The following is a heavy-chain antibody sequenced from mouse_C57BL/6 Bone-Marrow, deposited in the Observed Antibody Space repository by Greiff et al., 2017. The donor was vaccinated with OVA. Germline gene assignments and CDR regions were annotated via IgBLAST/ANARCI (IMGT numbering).Heavy chain of an antibody. CDR2: ISNGGGST. CDR3: ARLDAMDY. CDR1: GFTFSDFY. V-gene: IGHV5-12*01. J-gene: IGHJ4*01. Sequence: EVKVEESGGGLVQPGGSLKLSCAASGFTFSDFYMYWIRQTPEKRLEWVAYISNGGGSTYYPDTVKGRFTISRDNAKNTLCLQMSRLKSEDTAMYYCARLDAMDYWGRGTSVTVTS.